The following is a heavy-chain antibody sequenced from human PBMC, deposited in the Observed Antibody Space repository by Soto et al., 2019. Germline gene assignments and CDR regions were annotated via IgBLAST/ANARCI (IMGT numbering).Heavy chain of an antibody. J-gene: IGHJ4*02. CDR2: IDPSDSYT. Sequence: GESLKISCKGSGYSFTSYWISWVRQMPGKGLERRGRIDPSDSYTNYSPSFQGHVTISADKSISTAYLQWSSLKASDTAMYYCARHGSIAVAGIYSDWGQGTLVTVSS. CDR1: GYSFTSYW. CDR3: ARHGSIAVAGIYSD. V-gene: IGHV5-10-1*01. D-gene: IGHD6-19*01.